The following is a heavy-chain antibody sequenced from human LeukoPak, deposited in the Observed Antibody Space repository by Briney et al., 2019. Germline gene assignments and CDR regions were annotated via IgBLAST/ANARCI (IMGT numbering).Heavy chain of an antibody. CDR1: GFTFSSYA. V-gene: IGHV3-23*01. CDR2: ISGSGGST. Sequence: GGSLRLSCAASGFTFSSYAMSWVRQAPGKGLEWVSAISGSGGSTYYADSVKGRFTISRDNSKNTLYLQMNSMRVEDTAVYYYQKDSGWAFDYWGQGTLVTVSS. J-gene: IGHJ4*02. CDR3: QKDSGWAFDY. D-gene: IGHD6-19*01.